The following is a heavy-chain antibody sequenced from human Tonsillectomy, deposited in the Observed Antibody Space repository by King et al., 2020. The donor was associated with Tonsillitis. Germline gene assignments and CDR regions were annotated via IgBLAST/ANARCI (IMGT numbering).Heavy chain of an antibody. J-gene: IGHJ4*02. CDR3: ARDVGKSFDY. Sequence: VQLVQSGAEVKKPGASVKVSCKTSGYSFTSYYIHGVRQAPGQGLEWMGIINPSGGTTTYAQKFQARVTLTRDTSTSTVLMELSSLRAEDTAVYYCARDVGKSFDYWGQGTLVTVSS. V-gene: IGHV1-46*03. CDR1: GYSFTSYY. CDR2: INPSGGTT.